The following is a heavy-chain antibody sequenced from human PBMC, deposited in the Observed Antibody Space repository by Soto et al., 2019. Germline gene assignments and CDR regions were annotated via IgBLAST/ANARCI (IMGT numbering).Heavy chain of an antibody. CDR3: ARDHCSGGSCYSSPTNWFDP. J-gene: IGHJ5*02. V-gene: IGHV4-30-4*01. Sequence: ASETLSLTCTVSGGSISSGDYYWSWIRQPPGKGLEWIGYIYYSGSTYYNPSLKSRVTISVDTSKNQFSLKLSSVTAADTAVYYCARDHCSGGSCYSSPTNWFDPWGQGTLVTVSS. D-gene: IGHD2-15*01. CDR1: GGSISSGDYY. CDR2: IYYSGST.